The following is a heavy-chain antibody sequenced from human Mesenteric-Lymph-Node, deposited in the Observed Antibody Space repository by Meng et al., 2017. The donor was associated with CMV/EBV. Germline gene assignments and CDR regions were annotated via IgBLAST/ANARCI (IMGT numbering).Heavy chain of an antibody. Sequence: SCKASGYTFTAYYLHWVRQAPGQGLEWMGRVNPDSGATNYAPKFQGRVTMTRDTSTNTAYMEVIGPRSDDTAVYYCASSGSGSYFYWGQGTLVTVSS. CDR3: ASSGSGSYFY. V-gene: IGHV1-2*06. CDR2: VNPDSGAT. CDR1: GYTFTAYY. J-gene: IGHJ4*02. D-gene: IGHD3-10*01.